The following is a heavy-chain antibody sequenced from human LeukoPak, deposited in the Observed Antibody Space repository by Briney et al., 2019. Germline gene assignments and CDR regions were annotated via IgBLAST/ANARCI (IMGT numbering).Heavy chain of an antibody. V-gene: IGHV1-2*02. J-gene: IGHJ4*02. CDR1: GYTFTGYY. D-gene: IGHD6-6*01. CDR3: AREYISSSPKFDY. Sequence: ASVKVSCKASGYTFTGYYMHWVRQAPGQGLEWMGWINPNSGGTNYAQKFQGRVTMTRDTSISTAYMELSRLRSDDTAVYYCAREYISSSPKFDYWGQGTLVTVSS. CDR2: INPNSGGT.